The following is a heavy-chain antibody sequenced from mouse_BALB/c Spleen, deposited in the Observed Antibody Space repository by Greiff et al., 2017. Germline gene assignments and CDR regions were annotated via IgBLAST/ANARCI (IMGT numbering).Heavy chain of an antibody. CDR2: ISSGSSTI. V-gene: IGHV5-17*02. J-gene: IGHJ4*01. CDR3: ARDYGSSYYAMDY. D-gene: IGHD1-1*01. CDR1: GFTFSSFG. Sequence: EVHLVESGGGLVQPGGSRKLSCAASGFTFSSFGMHWVRQAPEKGLEWVAYISSGSSTIYYADTVKGRFTISRDNPKNTLFLQMTSLRSEDTAMYYCARDYGSSYYAMDYWGQGTSVTVSS.